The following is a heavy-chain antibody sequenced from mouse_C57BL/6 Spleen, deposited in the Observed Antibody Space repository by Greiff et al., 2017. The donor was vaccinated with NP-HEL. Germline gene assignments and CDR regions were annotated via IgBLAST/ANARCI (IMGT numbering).Heavy chain of an antibody. J-gene: IGHJ1*03. Sequence: LVESGPELVKPGASVKISCKASGYAFSSSWMNWVKQRPGKGLEWIGRIYPGDGDTNYNGKFKGKATLTADKSSSTAYMQLSSLTSEDSAVYFCARVTTVEDGWYFDVWGTGTTVTVSS. CDR2: IYPGDGDT. V-gene: IGHV1-82*01. CDR3: ARVTTVEDGWYFDV. D-gene: IGHD1-1*01. CDR1: GYAFSSSW.